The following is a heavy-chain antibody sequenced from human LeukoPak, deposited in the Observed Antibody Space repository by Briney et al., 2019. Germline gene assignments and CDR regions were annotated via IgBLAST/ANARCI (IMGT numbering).Heavy chain of an antibody. CDR1: GDSISRGGYS. CDR2: ISQSGNI. J-gene: IGHJ5*02. D-gene: IGHD3-22*01. V-gene: IGHV4-30-2*01. CDR3: ARSPLAFYDSSGYPRVWFDP. Sequence: SETLSLTCTVSGDSISRGGYSWSWIRQPPGKGLEWIGYIHHIGYISQSGNIYQNPSLESRVTISLDTSRNQFSLKLSSVTAADTAVYYCARSPLAFYDSSGYPRVWFDPWGQGTLVTVSS.